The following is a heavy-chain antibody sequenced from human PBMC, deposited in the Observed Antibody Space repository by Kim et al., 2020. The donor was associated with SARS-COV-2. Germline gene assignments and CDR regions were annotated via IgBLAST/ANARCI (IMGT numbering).Heavy chain of an antibody. Sequence: TYCADSVKGRFTISRDNSKNSLYLQMSSLRAEDTALYYCAKDGDMATILYWGQGTLVTVSS. V-gene: IGHV3-43*01. CDR3: AKDGDMATILY. D-gene: IGHD5-12*01. CDR2: T. J-gene: IGHJ4*02.